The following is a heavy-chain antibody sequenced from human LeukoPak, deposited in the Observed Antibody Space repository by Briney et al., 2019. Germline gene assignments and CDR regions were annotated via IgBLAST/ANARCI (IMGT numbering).Heavy chain of an antibody. CDR1: GGSFSGYY. CDR2: INHSGST. D-gene: IGHD5-12*01. V-gene: IGHV4-34*01. J-gene: IGHJ4*02. Sequence: SETLSLTCAVYGGSFSGYYWSWIRQPPGKGLEWIGEINHSGSTNYNPSLKSRVTISVDTSKNQFSLRLSSVTAADTAVYYCARGLVVAGNYDYWGQGTLVTVSS. CDR3: ARGLVVAGNYDY.